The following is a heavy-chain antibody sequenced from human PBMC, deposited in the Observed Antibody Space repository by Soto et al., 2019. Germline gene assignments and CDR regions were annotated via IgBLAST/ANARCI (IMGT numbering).Heavy chain of an antibody. CDR2: INPSGGST. CDR3: ARRGACISTSCSLDY. CDR1: GYTFTSYY. V-gene: IGHV1-46*01. D-gene: IGHD2-2*01. J-gene: IGHJ4*02. Sequence: QVQLVQSGAEVKKPGASVKVSCKASGYTFTSYYIHWVRQAPGQGLEWMGIINPSGGSTTYAQKFQGRVTMTRDTSTSTVSMELSSLRSEDTAVYYCARRGACISTSCSLDYWGQGTLVTVSS.